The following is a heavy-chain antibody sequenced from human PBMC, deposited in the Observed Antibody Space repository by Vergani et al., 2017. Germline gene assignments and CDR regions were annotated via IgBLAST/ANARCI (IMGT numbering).Heavy chain of an antibody. Sequence: EVQLVESGGGLVKPGGSLRLSCAASGFTFSSYSMNWVRQAPGKGLEWVSSISSSSSYIYYADSVKGRFTISRDNAKNSLYLQMNSLRAEDTAVYYCARMMDCSGGSCYRYYYYGMDVWGQGP. D-gene: IGHD2-15*01. CDR1: GFTFSSYS. V-gene: IGHV3-21*01. CDR3: ARMMDCSGGSCYRYYYYGMDV. J-gene: IGHJ6*02. CDR2: ISSSSSYI.